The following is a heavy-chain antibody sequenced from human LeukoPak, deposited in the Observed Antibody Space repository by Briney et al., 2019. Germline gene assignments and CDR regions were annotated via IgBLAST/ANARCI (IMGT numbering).Heavy chain of an antibody. CDR1: GFTFSSYG. J-gene: IGHJ5*02. V-gene: IGHV3-30*18. CDR3: AKRGEGVSNRWYMNNWFDP. Sequence: GGSLRLSCAASGFTFSSYGMHWVRQAPGKGLEWVAVISYDGSNKYYADSVKGRLTISRDNSKNTLYLQMNSLRAEDTAVYYCAKRGEGVSNRWYMNNWFDPWGQGTRVTVSS. D-gene: IGHD6-13*01. CDR2: ISYDGSNK.